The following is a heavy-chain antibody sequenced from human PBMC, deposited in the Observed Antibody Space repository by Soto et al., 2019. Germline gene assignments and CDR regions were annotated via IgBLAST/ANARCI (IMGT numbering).Heavy chain of an antibody. J-gene: IGHJ4*02. CDR1: GFTFSSYG. CDR2: ISYDGSNK. V-gene: IGHV3-30*18. Sequence: QVQLVESGGGVVQPGRSLRLSCAASGFTFSSYGMHWVRQAPGKGLEWVAVISYDGSNKYYADSGKGRFTISSDNSKNTLYRQINSLRAEDTAVYYCAKKTYSGTLDYWGQGTLVTVSS. CDR3: AKKTYSGTLDY. D-gene: IGHD2-15*01.